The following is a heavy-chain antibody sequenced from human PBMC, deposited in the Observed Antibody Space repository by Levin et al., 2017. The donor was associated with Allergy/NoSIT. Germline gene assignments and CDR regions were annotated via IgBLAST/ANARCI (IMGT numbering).Heavy chain of an antibody. J-gene: IGHJ4*02. D-gene: IGHD1-1*01. CDR1: GGTFSSYA. CDR3: ATPGTGTTVGYFDY. V-gene: IGHV1-69*13. CDR2: IIPIFGTA. Sequence: SVKVSCKASGGTFSSYAISWVRQAPGQGLEWMGGIIPIFGTANYAQKFQGRVTITADESTSTAYMELSSLRSEDTAVYYCATPGTGTTVGYFDYWGQGTLVTVSS.